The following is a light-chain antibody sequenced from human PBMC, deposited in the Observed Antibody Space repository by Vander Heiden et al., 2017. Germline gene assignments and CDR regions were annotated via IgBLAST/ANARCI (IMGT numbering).Light chain of an antibody. CDR2: DVT. J-gene: IGLJ3*02. V-gene: IGLV2-23*02. CDR1: SSDVENYNL. Sequence: QSALTQPASVSGSPGQSITISCTGTSSDVENYNLVSWYQQHPGKAPKLRIYDVTRRPSGVSNRFSGSKSGNTASLTISGLQAEDEADDYCSSYAGSTTVVFGGGTKLTVL. CDR3: SSYAGSTTVV.